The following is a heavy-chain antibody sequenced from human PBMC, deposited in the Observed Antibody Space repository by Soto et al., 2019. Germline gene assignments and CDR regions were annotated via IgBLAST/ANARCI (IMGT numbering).Heavy chain of an antibody. J-gene: IGHJ4*02. CDR1: GYGFTTYG. CDR3: ARGRYGYY. D-gene: IGHD1-1*01. CDR2: ISAHNGNT. Sequence: QIHLVQSGAEVKKPGASVKVSCKGSGYGFTTYGITWVRQAPGQGLEWMAWISAHNGNTNYAQKLQGRVTVTRDTTTGKAFKELRRPRTDDTAVYYCARGRYGYYWGQGALVTVSS. V-gene: IGHV1-18*01.